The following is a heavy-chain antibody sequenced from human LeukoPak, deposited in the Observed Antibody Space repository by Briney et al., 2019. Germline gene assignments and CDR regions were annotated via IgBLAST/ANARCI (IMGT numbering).Heavy chain of an antibody. J-gene: IGHJ4*02. CDR3: ARNENSGWGYFDY. V-gene: IGHV3-23*01. Sequence: GALILSCAASRFTFNSYAMSWVRQAPGKGLEWVSVIGGSNGITFYVGSVKGRFTISRDNSKDTLYLQMNSLRAEDTAVYYCARNENSGWGYFDYWGQGTLVTVSS. D-gene: IGHD5-12*01. CDR1: RFTFNSYA. CDR2: IGGSNGIT.